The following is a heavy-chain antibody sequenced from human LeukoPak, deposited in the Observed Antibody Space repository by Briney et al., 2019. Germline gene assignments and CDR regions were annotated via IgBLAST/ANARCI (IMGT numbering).Heavy chain of an antibody. CDR3: ARCRPWVRLGELSY. D-gene: IGHD3-16*02. J-gene: IGHJ4*02. Sequence: GGSLRLSCAASGFTSSSYWMGWVRQAPGKGLEWVANINQDGSDKYYVDSVKGRFTISRDNAKNSLYLQMNSLRAEDTAVYYCARCRPWVRLGELSYWGQGTLVTVSS. CDR1: GFTSSSYW. V-gene: IGHV3-7*01. CDR2: INQDGSDK.